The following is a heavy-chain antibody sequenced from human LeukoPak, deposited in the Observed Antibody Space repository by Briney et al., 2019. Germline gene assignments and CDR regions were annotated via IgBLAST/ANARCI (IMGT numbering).Heavy chain of an antibody. V-gene: IGHV3-15*01. CDR3: TTDRLFFQH. J-gene: IGHJ1*01. D-gene: IGHD4/OR15-4a*01. Sequence: GGSLGLSCAALGFTISNAWMSWVRQTPGKGLQWVGRLKSKADGGTIDFAAPVTDRFTISRDDSKNQMHLQLDSLKTEDSGVYFCTTDRLFFQHWGQGTVVTVS. CDR2: LKSKADGGTI. CDR1: GFTISNAW.